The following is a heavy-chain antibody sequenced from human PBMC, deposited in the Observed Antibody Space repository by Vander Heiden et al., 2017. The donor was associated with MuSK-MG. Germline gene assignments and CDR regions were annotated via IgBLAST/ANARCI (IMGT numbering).Heavy chain of an antibody. V-gene: IGHV1-3*01. CDR3: ARDVDPGRPPRSWLRFSGLTTVTHGGFDP. Sequence: QVQLVQSGAEVKKPGASVKVSCKASGYTFTSYAMHWVRQAPGQRLEWMGWINAGNGNTKYSQKFQGRVTITRDTSASTAYMELSSLRSEDTAVYYCARDVDPGRPPRSWLRFSGLTTVTHGGFDPWGQGTLVTVSS. CDR2: INAGNGNT. D-gene: IGHD4-17*01. CDR1: GYTFTSYA. J-gene: IGHJ5*02.